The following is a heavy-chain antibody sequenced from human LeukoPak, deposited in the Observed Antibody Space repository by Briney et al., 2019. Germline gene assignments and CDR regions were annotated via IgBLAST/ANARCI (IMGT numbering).Heavy chain of an antibody. D-gene: IGHD1-1*01. V-gene: IGHV3-15*01. CDR1: GFTFSSYS. Sequence: GGSLRLSCAASGFTFSSYSLNWVRQAPGKGLEWVGRIKSKTDGGTTEDAAPVKGRFTISRDDSNNTLYLQMNSLQTEDTAVYYCATGTRMDVWGKGTTVTVSS. CDR2: IKSKTDGGTT. J-gene: IGHJ6*04. CDR3: ATGTRMDV.